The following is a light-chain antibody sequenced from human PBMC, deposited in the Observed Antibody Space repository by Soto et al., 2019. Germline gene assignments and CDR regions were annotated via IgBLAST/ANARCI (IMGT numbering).Light chain of an antibody. V-gene: IGKV1-5*01. CDR3: QQYNSYSLT. CDR1: QSISSW. J-gene: IGKJ4*01. Sequence: DIQMTQSPSTLYASVGDKVTITCRASQSISSWLAWYQQKPGKAPKLLIYDASSLESGVPSRFSGSGSGTELTLTISSLQPDDFATYYCQQYNSYSLTIGGGTKVEIK. CDR2: DAS.